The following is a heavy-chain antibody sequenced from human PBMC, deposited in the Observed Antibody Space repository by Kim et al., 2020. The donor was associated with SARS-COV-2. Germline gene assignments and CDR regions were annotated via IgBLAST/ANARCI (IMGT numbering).Heavy chain of an antibody. J-gene: IGHJ6*02. D-gene: IGHD3-9*01. CDR1: GFTFDDYA. Sequence: GGSLRLSCAASGFTFDDYAMHWVRQAPGKGLEWVSGISWNSGSIGYADSVKGRFTISRDNAKNSLYLQMNSLRAEDTALYYCAKDALLRRYFDFRPPGAGGMDVWGQGTTVTVSS. V-gene: IGHV3-9*01. CDR3: AKDALLRRYFDFRPPGAGGMDV. CDR2: ISWNSGSI.